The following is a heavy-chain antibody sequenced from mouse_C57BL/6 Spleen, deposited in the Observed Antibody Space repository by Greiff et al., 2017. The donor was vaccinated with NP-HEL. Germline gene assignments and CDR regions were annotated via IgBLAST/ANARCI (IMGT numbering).Heavy chain of an antibody. Sequence: DVMLVESGGGLVKPGGSLKLSCAASGFTFSSYTMSWVRQTPEKRLEWVATISGGGGNTYYPDSVKGRFTISRDNAKNTLYLQMSSLRSEDTALYYCARHVTTVVPYFDYWGQGTTLTVSS. CDR1: GFTFSSYT. D-gene: IGHD1-1*01. J-gene: IGHJ2*01. CDR3: ARHVTTVVPYFDY. CDR2: ISGGGGNT. V-gene: IGHV5-9*01.